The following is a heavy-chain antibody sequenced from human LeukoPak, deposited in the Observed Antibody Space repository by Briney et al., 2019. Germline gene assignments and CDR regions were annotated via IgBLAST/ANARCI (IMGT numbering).Heavy chain of an antibody. J-gene: IGHJ6*02. D-gene: IGHD6-13*01. CDR2: INHSGST. Sequence: PSETLSLTCTVSGGSISSYYWSWIRQPPGKGLEWIGEINHSGSTNYNPSLESRVTISVDTSKNQFSLKLSSVTAADTAVYYCARGPYSSSWYPAGDYYYYGMDVWGQGTTVTVSS. CDR3: ARGPYSSSWYPAGDYYYYGMDV. CDR1: GGSISSYY. V-gene: IGHV4-34*01.